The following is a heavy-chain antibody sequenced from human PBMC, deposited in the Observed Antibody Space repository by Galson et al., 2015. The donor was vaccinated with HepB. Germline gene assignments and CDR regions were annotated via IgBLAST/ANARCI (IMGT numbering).Heavy chain of an antibody. D-gene: IGHD5-12*01. CDR3: TRSSDMVATYY. J-gene: IGHJ4*02. Sequence: ETLSLTCTVSGGSISTSSYYWGWIRQPPGKGLEWVGSFYYSGTTYYNPSLKSRVIISVDTSKSQFPLKLSSVTAADTAVYYCTRSSDMVATYYWGQGTLVTVSS. V-gene: IGHV4-39*01. CDR2: FYYSGTT. CDR1: GGSISTSSYY.